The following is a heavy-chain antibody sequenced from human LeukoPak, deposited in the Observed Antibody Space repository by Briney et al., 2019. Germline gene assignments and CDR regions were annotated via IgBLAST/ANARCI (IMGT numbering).Heavy chain of an antibody. J-gene: IGHJ5*02. CDR1: GFTISNHG. CDR3: AKDWGSSGWYNYFDP. Sequence: HPGTSLRLSCAVSGFTISNHGMHWVRQAPGKGLEWVAMLSHDGNAKYYGDSVNGRFTISRDNSKNTLYLQMDSLRSEDTAVYYCAKDWGSSGWYNYFDPWGQGTLVTVSS. D-gene: IGHD6-19*01. CDR2: LSHDGNAK. V-gene: IGHV3-30*18.